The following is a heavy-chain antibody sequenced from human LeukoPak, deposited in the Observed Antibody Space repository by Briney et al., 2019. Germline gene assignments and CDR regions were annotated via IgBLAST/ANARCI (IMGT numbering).Heavy chain of an antibody. V-gene: IGHV3-23*01. CDR3: VRGMQPSLMRASGMSY. J-gene: IGHJ4*02. CDR1: GFPFNIYS. Sequence: QAGGSVRLSCTTSGFPFNIYSMAWVRQAPGKGLEWVSSISSKGDYIFYADSVKGRFTISRDSSANSMYLQMNSLRAEDAAVYYCVRGMQPSLMRASGMSYWGQGTLVIVSS. D-gene: IGHD2-8*01. CDR2: ISSKGDYI.